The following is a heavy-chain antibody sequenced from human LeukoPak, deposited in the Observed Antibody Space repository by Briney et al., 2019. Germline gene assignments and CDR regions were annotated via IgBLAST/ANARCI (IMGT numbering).Heavy chain of an antibody. CDR2: ISSNGGST. CDR3: ARDSRGSGLHPDY. Sequence: GGSLRLFCAASGFTFSSYAMHWVRQASGKGLEYVSAISSNGGSTYYANSVKGRFTIPRDNSKNTLYLQMGSLRAEDMAVYYCARDSRGSGLHPDYWGQGTLVTVSS. J-gene: IGHJ4*02. CDR1: GFTFSSYA. V-gene: IGHV3-64*01. D-gene: IGHD3-10*01.